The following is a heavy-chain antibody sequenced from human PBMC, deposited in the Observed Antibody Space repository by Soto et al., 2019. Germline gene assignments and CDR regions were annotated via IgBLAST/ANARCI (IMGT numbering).Heavy chain of an antibody. Sequence: SETLSLTCTVSGGSISSGDYYWSWIRQPPGRGLEWIGYIYYSGSTYYNPSLKSRVTISVDTSKNQFSLKLSSVTAADTAVYYCARDSSGSYYNPRQEWGQGTLVTVSS. CDR2: IYYSGST. CDR3: ARDSSGSYYNPRQE. V-gene: IGHV4-30-4*01. J-gene: IGHJ4*02. CDR1: GGSISSGDYY. D-gene: IGHD3-10*01.